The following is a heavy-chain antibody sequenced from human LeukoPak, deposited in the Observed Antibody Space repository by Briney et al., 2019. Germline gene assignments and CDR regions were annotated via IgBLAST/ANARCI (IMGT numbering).Heavy chain of an antibody. V-gene: IGHV4-31*03. CDR2: ASYSGGT. CDR3: ATAEWEYFYFDS. Sequence: SETLSLTCTVSGGSISSSSYYWSWIRQHPGKGLEWIGFASYSGGTYYNPSLMSRITISVDRSQNQFSLRMRDVTAADTAVYFCATAEWEYFYFDSWGQGALVAISS. CDR1: GGSISSSSYY. J-gene: IGHJ4*02. D-gene: IGHD1-26*01.